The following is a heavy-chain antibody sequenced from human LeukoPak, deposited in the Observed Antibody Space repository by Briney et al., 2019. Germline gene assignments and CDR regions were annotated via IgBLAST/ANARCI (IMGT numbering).Heavy chain of an antibody. D-gene: IGHD2-15*01. CDR2: IGGGGANT. CDR3: AKGRALEVGAAFNY. CDR1: GFIFTNYA. V-gene: IGHV3-23*01. Sequence: GGSLRLSCAASGFIFTNYAMGWVHQAPGKGLEWVSAIGGGGANTYYADSVKGRFTISRDNSKNTLYLQMNSLRADDTAVYYCAKGRALEVGAAFNYWGQGIVVTVSS. J-gene: IGHJ4*02.